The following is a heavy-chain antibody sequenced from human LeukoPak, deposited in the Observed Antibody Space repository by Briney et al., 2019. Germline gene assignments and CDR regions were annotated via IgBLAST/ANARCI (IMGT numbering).Heavy chain of an antibody. V-gene: IGHV4-30-4*01. CDR2: IYYSGST. D-gene: IGHD2-21*02. CDR1: GGSISSGDYY. J-gene: IGHJ4*02. Sequence: PSETLSLTCTVSGGSISSGDYYWSWIRQPPGKGLEWIGYIYYSGSTYYIPSLKSRVTISVDTSKNQFSLKLSSVTAADTAVYYCARSLVTRITFDYWGQGTLVTVSS. CDR3: ARSLVTRITFDY.